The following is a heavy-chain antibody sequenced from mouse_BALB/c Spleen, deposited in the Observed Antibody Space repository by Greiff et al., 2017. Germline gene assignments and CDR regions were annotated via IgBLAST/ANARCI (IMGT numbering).Heavy chain of an antibody. CDR2: IDPSDSYT. Sequence: QVQLQQPGAELVKPGASVKLSCKASGYTFTSYWMHWVKQRPGQGLEWIGEIDPSDSYTNYTQKFKGKATLTVDKSSSTAYMQLSSLTSEDSAVYYCARSDGYYFYWGQGTTLTVSS. J-gene: IGHJ2*01. D-gene: IGHD2-3*01. CDR3: ARSDGYYFY. V-gene: IGHV1-69*02. CDR1: GYTFTSYW.